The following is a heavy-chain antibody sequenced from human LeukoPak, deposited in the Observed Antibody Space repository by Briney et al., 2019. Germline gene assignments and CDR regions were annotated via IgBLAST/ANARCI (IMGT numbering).Heavy chain of an antibody. Sequence: GESLKISCKGSGYSFTSYWIGWVRQMPGKDLEWMGIIYPVDSVTRYSPSFQGQVTISADKPISTAYLQWSSLKASDTAMYYCARQGQLGHDAFDIWGQGTMVTVSS. J-gene: IGHJ3*02. CDR3: ARQGQLGHDAFDI. D-gene: IGHD5-18*01. CDR1: GYSFTSYW. CDR2: IYPVDSVT. V-gene: IGHV5-51*01.